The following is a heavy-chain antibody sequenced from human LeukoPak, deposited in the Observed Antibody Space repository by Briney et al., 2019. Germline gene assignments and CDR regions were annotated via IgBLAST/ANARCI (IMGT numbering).Heavy chain of an antibody. Sequence: GASVKVSCKASGYIFTGYYIYWVRQAPGQGLDWMGWINPNSGGTDSAQKFQGRVAMTRDTSLSTAYMELTRLTSDDTAVYYCARPQKYYSTSGYYLVSWGQGTLVTVSS. J-gene: IGHJ4*02. D-gene: IGHD3-22*01. V-gene: IGHV1-2*02. CDR2: INPNSGGT. CDR1: GYIFTGYY. CDR3: ARPQKYYSTSGYYLVS.